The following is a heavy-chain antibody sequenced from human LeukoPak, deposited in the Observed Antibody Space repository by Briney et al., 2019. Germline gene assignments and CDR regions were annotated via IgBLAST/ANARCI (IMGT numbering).Heavy chain of an antibody. J-gene: IGHJ4*02. D-gene: IGHD3-22*01. CDR3: ARVRDSSGYYSFDY. Sequence: GGSLRLSCAASGFTFSSYAMHWVRQAPGKGLEWVAVISYDGNNKYYADSVEGRFTISRDNSKNTPFLQMNSLRAEDTAVYYCARVRDSSGYYSFDYWGQGTLVTVSS. V-gene: IGHV3-30-3*01. CDR1: GFTFSSYA. CDR2: ISYDGNNK.